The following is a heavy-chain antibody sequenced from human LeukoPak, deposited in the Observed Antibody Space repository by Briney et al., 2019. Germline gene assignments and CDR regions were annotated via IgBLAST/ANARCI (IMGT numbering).Heavy chain of an antibody. Sequence: SVKVSCKASGVIFSNFAFNWVRQAPGQGLEWMGRIIPILDVAHYTQKFQGRVTITADKSTNTSYLELTSLTSEDTAVYYCATPSRTEDGDYGVCWGQGTLVTVSS. CDR1: GVIFSNFA. CDR3: ATPSRTEDGDYGVC. D-gene: IGHD4-17*01. V-gene: IGHV1-69*04. J-gene: IGHJ4*02. CDR2: IIPILDVA.